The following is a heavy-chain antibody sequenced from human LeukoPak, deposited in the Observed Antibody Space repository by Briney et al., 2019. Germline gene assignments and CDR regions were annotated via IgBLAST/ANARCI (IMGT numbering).Heavy chain of an antibody. D-gene: IGHD5/OR15-5a*01. J-gene: IGHJ4*02. V-gene: IGHV3-11*05. Sequence: GGSLRLSCVASGFIFSDYYMSWIRQAPGKGLEWISYISSSSSYTNYVDSVKGRFTISRDNAKNSLYLQMNSLRAEDTAVYYCARAVSVSSYYFDCWGQGTLVTVSS. CDR1: GFIFSDYY. CDR3: ARAVSVSSYYFDC. CDR2: ISSSSSYT.